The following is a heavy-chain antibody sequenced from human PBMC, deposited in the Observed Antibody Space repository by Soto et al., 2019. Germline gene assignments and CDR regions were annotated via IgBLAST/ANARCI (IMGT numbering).Heavy chain of an antibody. CDR1: GGSISSYF. CDR3: ARDLYYYDSSGYMDV. V-gene: IGHV4-59*01. J-gene: IGHJ6*02. CDR2: IYYSGST. Sequence: SETLSLTCTVSGGSISSYFWSWIRQPPGKGLEWIGYIYYSGSTNYNPSLKSRVTISVDTSKNQCSLKLSSVTAADTAVYYCARDLYYYDSSGYMDVWGQGTTVTVSS. D-gene: IGHD3-22*01.